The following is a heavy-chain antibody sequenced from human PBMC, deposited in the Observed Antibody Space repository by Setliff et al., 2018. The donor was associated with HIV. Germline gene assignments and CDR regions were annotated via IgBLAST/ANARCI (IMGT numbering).Heavy chain of an antibody. D-gene: IGHD3-10*01. Sequence: PSETLSLTCTVSGDSMTSGSFYWSWVRQPAGKGLEWIGQVHSTLSTNYNPSLKSRLSISADTSKNRFSLTLRSVTAADTAVYYCARTRSGTYYGEMNWFDPWGQGILVTVSS. CDR2: VHSTLST. CDR3: ARTRSGTYYGEMNWFDP. CDR1: GDSMTSGSFY. V-gene: IGHV4-61*09. J-gene: IGHJ5*02.